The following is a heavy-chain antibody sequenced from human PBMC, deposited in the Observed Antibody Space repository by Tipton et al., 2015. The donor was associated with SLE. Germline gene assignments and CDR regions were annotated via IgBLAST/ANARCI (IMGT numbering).Heavy chain of an antibody. CDR3: ARSKLLVPLSGLSH. V-gene: IGHV4-59*11. CDR2: IYHSGTT. D-gene: IGHD4/OR15-4a*01. J-gene: IGHJ4*02. Sequence: GLVKPSETLSLTCTVSGGSISSHYWSWIRQPPGKGLEWIAYIYHSGTTKYNPSLRSRVTISIDTSKNQFSLELTSVTAADTAMYFCARSKLLVPLSGLSHWGQGRLVTVSS. CDR1: GGSISSHY.